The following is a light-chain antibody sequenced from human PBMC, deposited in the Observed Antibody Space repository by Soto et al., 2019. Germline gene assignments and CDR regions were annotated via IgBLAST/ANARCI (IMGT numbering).Light chain of an antibody. V-gene: IGLV1-44*01. CDR1: GSNIGTNT. CDR3: TAWDGSLDGWV. Sequence: QSVLTQPPSASGTPGQRVTISCSGSGSNIGTNTVNWYQQLPGTAPKLLIYRTDQRPAGIPDRFSGSKSGTSASLDISGLQSDDEADYYCTAWDGSLDGWVFGGGTKVTVL. CDR2: RTD. J-gene: IGLJ3*02.